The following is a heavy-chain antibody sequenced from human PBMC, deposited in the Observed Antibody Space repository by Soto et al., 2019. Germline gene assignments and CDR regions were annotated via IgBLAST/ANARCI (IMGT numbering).Heavy chain of an antibody. Sequence: QVQLVQSGAEVKKPGASVKVSCKTSGYTFSNYGIAWVRQAPGQGLEWMGWISVYNYNTNYAQKLQGRVTMTRDISTSTGYRELRSLISDDTAVYYCARGGGYYGSGTYPFDYWGQGTLVTVSS. J-gene: IGHJ4*02. D-gene: IGHD3-10*01. CDR2: ISVYNYNT. CDR1: GYTFSNYG. V-gene: IGHV1-18*01. CDR3: ARGGGYYGSGTYPFDY.